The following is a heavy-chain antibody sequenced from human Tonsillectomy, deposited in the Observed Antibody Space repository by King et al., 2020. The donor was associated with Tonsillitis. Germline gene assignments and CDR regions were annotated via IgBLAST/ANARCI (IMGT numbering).Heavy chain of an antibody. CDR2: ISGSGGST. CDR3: AKRGAIKPYFIAAADKLAFDI. J-gene: IGHJ3*02. CDR1: GFTFSSYA. V-gene: IGHV3-23*04. D-gene: IGHD6-13*01. Sequence: VQLVESGGGLVQPGGSLRLSCAASGFTFSSYAMSWVRQAPGKGLEWVSAISGSGGSTYYADSVKGRFTISRDNSKNTLYLQMNSLRAEDTAVYYCAKRGAIKPYFIAAADKLAFDIWGQGTMVTVSS.